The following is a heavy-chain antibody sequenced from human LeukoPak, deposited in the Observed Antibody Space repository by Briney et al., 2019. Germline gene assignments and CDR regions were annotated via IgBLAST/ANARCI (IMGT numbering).Heavy chain of an antibody. D-gene: IGHD2-2*01. CDR1: GFTLSSYG. V-gene: IGHV3-30*02. Sequence: GGSLRLSCAASGFTLSSYGMHWVRQAPGKGLEWVAFIRYDGSNKYYADSVKGRFTISRDNSKNTLYLQMNSLRAEDTAVYYCLVVPAALYSNYDYWGQGTLVTVSS. J-gene: IGHJ4*02. CDR2: IRYDGSNK. CDR3: LVVPAALYSNYDY.